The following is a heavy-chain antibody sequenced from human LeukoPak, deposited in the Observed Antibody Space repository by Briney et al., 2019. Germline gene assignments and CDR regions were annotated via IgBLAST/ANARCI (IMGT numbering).Heavy chain of an antibody. V-gene: IGHV3-48*01. D-gene: IGHD6-19*01. CDR3: AKRQSVAPSRALDC. CDR2: ISSSSTI. CDR1: GFTFSSYG. Sequence: PGGSLRLSCAASGFTFSSYGMTWVRQAPGKGLEWVSYISSSSTIYYADSVKGRFTISRDNAKNSLYLQLNSLRAEDTALYYCAKRQSVAPSRALDCWGQGTLVTVSS. J-gene: IGHJ4*02.